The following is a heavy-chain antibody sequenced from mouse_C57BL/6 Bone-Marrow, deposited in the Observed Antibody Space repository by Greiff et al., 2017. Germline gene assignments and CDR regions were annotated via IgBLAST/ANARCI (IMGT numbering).Heavy chain of an antibody. CDR3: TNSNYVFDY. J-gene: IGHJ2*01. CDR2: IDPENGDT. D-gene: IGHD2-5*01. V-gene: IGHV14-4*01. CDR1: GFNIKDDY. Sequence: DVKLVESGAELVRPGASVKLSCTASGFNIKDDYMHWVKQRPEQGLEWIGWIDPENGDTEYASKFQGKATITADTSSNTAYLQLSSLTSEDTAVYYCTNSNYVFDYWGQGTTLTVSS.